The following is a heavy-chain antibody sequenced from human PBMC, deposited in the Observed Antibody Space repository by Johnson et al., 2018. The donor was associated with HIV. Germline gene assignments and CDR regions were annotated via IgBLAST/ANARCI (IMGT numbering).Heavy chain of an antibody. J-gene: IGHJ3*02. V-gene: IGHV3-9*01. D-gene: IGHD3-22*01. CDR1: GFTFRSYS. CDR2: ISWHSGSI. Sequence: QPVESGGGVVQPGRSLRLSCTASGFTFRSYSMNWVRQAPGTGLEWVSGISWHSGSIGYADSVKGRFTIPRDNSKNTLYLQMNSLRAEDTAVYFCARDGDYYDSNGGDAFDIWGQGTMVTVSS. CDR3: ARDGDYYDSNGGDAFDI.